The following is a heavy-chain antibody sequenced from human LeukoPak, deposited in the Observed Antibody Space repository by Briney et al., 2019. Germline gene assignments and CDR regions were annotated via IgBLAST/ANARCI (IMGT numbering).Heavy chain of an antibody. Sequence: GGSLRLSCAASGFTFSSYWISWVRQAPGKGLEWVANIKQDGSEKYYVDSVKGRFTISRDNAKNSLYLQMNSLRAEDTAVYYCARRRYSGSSQHFDYWGQGTLVTVSS. CDR3: ARRRYSGSSQHFDY. CDR1: GFTFSSYW. D-gene: IGHD1-26*01. J-gene: IGHJ4*02. V-gene: IGHV3-7*01. CDR2: IKQDGSEK.